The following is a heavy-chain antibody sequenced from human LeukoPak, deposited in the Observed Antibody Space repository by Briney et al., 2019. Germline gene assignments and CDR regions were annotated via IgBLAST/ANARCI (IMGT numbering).Heavy chain of an antibody. CDR3: TSTSLYYFDY. V-gene: IGHV3-48*02. CDR1: GFTFSSYS. CDR2: ISSSSSTI. Sequence: GGSLRLSCAASGFTFSSYSMNWVRQAPGKGLEWVSYISSSSSTIYYADSVKGRFTISRDNAKNSLYLQMNSLRDEDTAVYYCTSTSLYYFDYWGQGTLVTVSS. D-gene: IGHD2-2*01. J-gene: IGHJ4*02.